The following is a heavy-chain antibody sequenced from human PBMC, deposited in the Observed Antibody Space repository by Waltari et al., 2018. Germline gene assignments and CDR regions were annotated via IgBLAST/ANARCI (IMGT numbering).Heavy chain of an antibody. D-gene: IGHD2-8*02. J-gene: IGHJ6*02. CDR2: ISTRSSHI. Sequence: EVQLVESGGGLVKPGGCLSLSWAASGFTSSNYDMTWVRQAPGKGLEWVSYISTRSSHIYYADSVKGQFTISRDNAKNSLYLQMNSLRAEDTAVYFCARDRTDLAHLGGMDLWGQGTTVTVSS. CDR1: GFTSSNYD. V-gene: IGHV3-21*01. CDR3: ARDRTDLAHLGGMDL.